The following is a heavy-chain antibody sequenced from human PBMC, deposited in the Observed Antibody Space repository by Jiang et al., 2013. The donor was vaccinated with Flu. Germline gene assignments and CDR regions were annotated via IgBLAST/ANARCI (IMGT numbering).Heavy chain of an antibody. J-gene: IGHJ2*01. Sequence: EVKKPGATVKISCKVSGYTFTDYYMHWVQQAPGKGLEWMGLVDPEDGETIYAEKFQGRVTITADTSTDTAYMELSSLRSEDTAVYYCATGRGVVPAASNWYFDLWGRGTLVTVSS. CDR2: VDPEDGET. V-gene: IGHV1-69-2*01. D-gene: IGHD2-2*01. CDR1: GYTFTDYY. CDR3: ATGRGVVPAASNWYFDL.